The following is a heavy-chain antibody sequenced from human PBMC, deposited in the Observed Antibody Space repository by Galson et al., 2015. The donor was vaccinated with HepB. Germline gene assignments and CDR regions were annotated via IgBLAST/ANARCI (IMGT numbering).Heavy chain of an antibody. Sequence: SLRLSCAASGFNFSSYAMHWVRQAPGKGLEWVAVISYDGSDKYYADSVKGRFTISRDNSKNRLYLQMNSLRPEDTAVYSCAKAWGGGMDDWGHGTTVTVSS. J-gene: IGHJ6*02. CDR3: AKAWGGGMDD. D-gene: IGHD3-16*01. CDR2: ISYDGSDK. CDR1: GFNFSSYA. V-gene: IGHV3-30*18.